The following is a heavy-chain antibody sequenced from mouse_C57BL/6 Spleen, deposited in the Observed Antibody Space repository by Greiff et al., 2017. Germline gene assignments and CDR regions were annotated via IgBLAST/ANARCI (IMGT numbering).Heavy chain of an antibody. V-gene: IGHV1-55*01. Sequence: QVQLQQPGAELVKPGASVKMSCKASGYTFTSYWITWVKQRPGQGLEWIGDIYPGSGSTNYNEKFKRKATLTVAPSSSTAYMQLSSLTSEDCAVYYCARGSNYVDYFDNWGKGTTHTVSS. J-gene: IGHJ2*01. CDR2: IYPGSGST. D-gene: IGHD2-5*01. CDR3: ARGSNYVDYFDN. CDR1: GYTFTSYW.